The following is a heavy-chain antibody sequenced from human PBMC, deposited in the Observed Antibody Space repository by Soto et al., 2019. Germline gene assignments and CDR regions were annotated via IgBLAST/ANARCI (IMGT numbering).Heavy chain of an antibody. D-gene: IGHD3-9*01. Sequence: ASVKVSCKASGYTFTSYGISWVRQAPGQGLEWMGWISAYNGNTDYAQKLQGRVTMTTDTSTSTAYMELRSLRSDDTAVYYCARDQPRDNYDILTGYYPLYYYMDVWGKGTTVTVSS. CDR3: ARDQPRDNYDILTGYYPLYYYMDV. J-gene: IGHJ6*03. CDR1: GYTFTSYG. V-gene: IGHV1-18*01. CDR2: ISAYNGNT.